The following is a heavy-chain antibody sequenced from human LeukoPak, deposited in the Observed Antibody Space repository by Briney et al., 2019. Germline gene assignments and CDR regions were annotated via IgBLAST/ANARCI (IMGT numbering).Heavy chain of an antibody. Sequence: SVKVSCKASGFTFTSSAVQWVRQARGQRLEWIGWIVVGSGNTNYAQKFQERVTITRDMSTSTAYMELSSLRSEDTAVYYCAADSLLRDAFDIWGQGTMVTVSS. CDR2: IVVGSGNT. V-gene: IGHV1-58*01. J-gene: IGHJ3*02. D-gene: IGHD2-15*01. CDR1: GFTFTSSA. CDR3: AADSLLRDAFDI.